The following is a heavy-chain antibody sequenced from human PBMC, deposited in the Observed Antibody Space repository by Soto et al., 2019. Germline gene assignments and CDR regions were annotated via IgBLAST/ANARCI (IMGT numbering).Heavy chain of an antibody. J-gene: IGHJ4*02. CDR3: ARDTWAGGGSLPFDY. CDR2: ISSSGSSI. CDR1: GFTFSSYE. Sequence: PGGSLRLSCAASGFTFSSYEMNWVRQAPGKGLEGVSYISSSGSSIYYADSVKGRFTISRDNAKNSVYLQMNSLRAEDTAVYYCARDTWAGGGSLPFDYWGPGTLVTVS. V-gene: IGHV3-48*03. D-gene: IGHD2-15*01.